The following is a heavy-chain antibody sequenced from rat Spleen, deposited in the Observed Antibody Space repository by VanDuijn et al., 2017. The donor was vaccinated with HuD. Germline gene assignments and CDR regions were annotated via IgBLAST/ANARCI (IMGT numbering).Heavy chain of an antibody. CDR1: GFTFSDYY. V-gene: IGHV5-20*01. CDR2: INYDGSGT. CDR3: TTGVYPGNFDY. J-gene: IGHJ2*01. Sequence: EVQLVESDGGLVQPGRSLKLSCAASGFTFSDYYMAWVRQVPTKGLEWVATINYDGSGTYYRDSVKGRFTISRDNAKSTLYLQMDSLRSEDTATYSCTTGVYPGNFDYWGQGVMVTVSS. D-gene: IGHD1-4*01.